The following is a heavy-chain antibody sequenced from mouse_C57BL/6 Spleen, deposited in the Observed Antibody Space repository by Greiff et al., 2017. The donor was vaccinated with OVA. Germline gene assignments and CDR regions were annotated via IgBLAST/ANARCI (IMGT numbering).Heavy chain of an antibody. CDR3: ARRYDGWYFDV. CDR1: GFTFSSYT. V-gene: IGHV5-9*01. J-gene: IGHJ1*03. D-gene: IGHD2-3*01. Sequence: EVQVVESGGGLVKPGGSLKLSCAASGFTFSSYTMSWVRQTPEQRLEWVATISGGGGNTSYPDSVKGRFTISRDNAKNTLYLQLSSLRSEDTALYYCARRYDGWYFDVWGTGTTVTVSS. CDR2: ISGGGGNT.